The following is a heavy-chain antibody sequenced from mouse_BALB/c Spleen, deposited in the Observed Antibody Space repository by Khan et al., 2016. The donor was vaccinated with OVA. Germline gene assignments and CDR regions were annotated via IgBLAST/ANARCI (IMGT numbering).Heavy chain of an antibody. CDR1: GYTFTNYG. J-gene: IGHJ1*01. V-gene: IGHV9-3*02. CDR3: ARRSIYYGYFDV. CDR2: INTNTGET. D-gene: IGHD2-1*01. Sequence: QVQLKQSGPELKKPGETVKISCKASGYTFTNYGMNWVKQAPGKGLKWMGWINTNTGETTYAEEFKGRFAFSLETSASTAYLQINNLKNEDTDSYVCARRSIYYGYFDVWGAGTTVTVSS.